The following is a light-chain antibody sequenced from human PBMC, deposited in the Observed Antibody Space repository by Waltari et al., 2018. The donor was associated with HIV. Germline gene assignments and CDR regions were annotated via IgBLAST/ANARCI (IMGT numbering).Light chain of an antibody. V-gene: IGLV3-19*01. CDR3: NSRDSSGHHVV. CDR2: GRN. Sequence: SSELTQDPAVSVALGQTVSITCQGDSLRRYYASWYQGKPGQAPVLVIYGRNNRPSGSPDRFAGCSSGNTASLTITGTQAEDEADYCCNSRDSSGHHVVFGGGTKLTVL. J-gene: IGLJ2*01. CDR1: SLRRYY.